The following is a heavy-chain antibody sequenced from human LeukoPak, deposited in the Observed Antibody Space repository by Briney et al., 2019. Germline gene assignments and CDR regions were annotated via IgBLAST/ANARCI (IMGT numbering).Heavy chain of an antibody. CDR3: ARPGGYCSGNTCEGAFDI. CDR2: IFSADSDT. D-gene: IGHD2-15*01. CDR1: GYTFTTYW. J-gene: IGHJ3*02. Sequence: GESLKISCKGSGYTFTTYWIGWVRQIPGKGLEWMGIIFSADSDTKYSPSFQGQATTSADKSISTAYLQWSSLKASDTATYYCARPGGYCSGNTCEGAFDIWGQGTVVTVSS. V-gene: IGHV5-51*01.